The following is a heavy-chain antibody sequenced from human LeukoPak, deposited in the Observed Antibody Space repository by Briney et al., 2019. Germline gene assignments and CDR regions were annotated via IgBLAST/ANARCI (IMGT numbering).Heavy chain of an antibody. CDR2: MYSGGST. Sequence: GGSLRLSCAASGFTVGSNYISWVRQAPGRGLEWVSVMYSGGSTYYADSVKGIFTISRDNSKNTLYLQMNSLRAEDTAVYYCAKDGAIFGVVITHFDYWGQGTLVTVSS. J-gene: IGHJ4*02. D-gene: IGHD3-3*01. CDR3: AKDGAIFGVVITHFDY. CDR1: GFTVGSNY. V-gene: IGHV3-66*01.